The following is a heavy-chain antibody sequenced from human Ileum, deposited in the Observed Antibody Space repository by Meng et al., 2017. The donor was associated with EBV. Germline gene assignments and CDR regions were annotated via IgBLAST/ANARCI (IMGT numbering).Heavy chain of an antibody. CDR2: IYHSGST. CDR1: GVSISSSNW. V-gene: IGHV4-4*02. D-gene: IGHD6-19*01. J-gene: IGHJ4*02. Sequence: VRRAESGPGRVKPSVTLALTCAVSGVSISSSNWWSWVRQPPGKGLEWIGEIYHSGSTNYNPSLKSRVTISVDKSKNQFSLNLSSVTAADTAVYYCARVGQWLPIDYWGQGTLVTVSS. CDR3: ARVGQWLPIDY.